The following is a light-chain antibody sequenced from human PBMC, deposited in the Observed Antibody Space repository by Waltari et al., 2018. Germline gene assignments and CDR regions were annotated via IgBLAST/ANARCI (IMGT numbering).Light chain of an antibody. CDR3: QRYNSAPWT. CDR1: QDLSDDY. CDR2: LAS. V-gene: IGKV1-27*01. J-gene: IGKJ1*01. Sequence: DFQMTQSPSSLSASVGDTVTITCRASQDLSDDYLAWYQQKPGKSPELLIYLASTLQFGVPSRFRGSGSGKDFTLTITSLQPEDVATYYCQRYNSAPWTFGQGTKV.